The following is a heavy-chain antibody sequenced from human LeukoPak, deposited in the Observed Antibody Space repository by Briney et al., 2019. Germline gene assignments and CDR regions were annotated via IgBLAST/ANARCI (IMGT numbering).Heavy chain of an antibody. Sequence: SETLSLTCAVFGESFVGRHWSWIRQPPGKGLEWLGEASHAGITNYNPSLKSRVSISADTSKDQFSLTLTSVTAADTAVYYCARGRANWDYDFDYWGQGTPVTVS. CDR1: GESFVGRH. D-gene: IGHD1-7*01. CDR2: ASHAGIT. CDR3: ARGRANWDYDFDY. J-gene: IGHJ4*02. V-gene: IGHV4-34*01.